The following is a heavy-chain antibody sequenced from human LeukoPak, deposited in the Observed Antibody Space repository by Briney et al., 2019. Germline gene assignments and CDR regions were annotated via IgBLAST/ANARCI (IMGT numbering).Heavy chain of an antibody. Sequence: PGGSLRLSCAASGFTFSSYSMNWVRQAPGKGLEWVSYISSSSSTIYYADSVKGRFTISRDNAKNSLYLQMNSLRAEDTAVYYCASMSGIAAAKDDYWGQGTLVTVSS. CDR2: ISSSSSTI. D-gene: IGHD6-13*01. CDR3: ASMSGIAAAKDDY. V-gene: IGHV3-48*04. J-gene: IGHJ4*02. CDR1: GFTFSSYS.